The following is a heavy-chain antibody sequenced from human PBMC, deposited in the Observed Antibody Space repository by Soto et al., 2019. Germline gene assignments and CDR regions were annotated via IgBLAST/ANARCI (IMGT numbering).Heavy chain of an antibody. CDR2: IYSGGST. D-gene: IGHD1-20*01. CDR3: ASKSITGKDAFDI. CDR1: GFTVSSNY. V-gene: IGHV3-53*04. J-gene: IGHJ3*02. Sequence: GGSLRLSCAASGFTVSSNYMSWVRQAPGKGLEWVSVIYSGGSTYYADSVKGRFTISRHNSKNTLYLQMNSLRAEDTAVYYCASKSITGKDAFDIWGQGTMVTVSS.